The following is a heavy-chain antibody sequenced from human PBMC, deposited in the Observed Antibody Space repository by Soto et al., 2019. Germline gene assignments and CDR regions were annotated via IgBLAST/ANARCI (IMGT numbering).Heavy chain of an antibody. CDR1: GGNIGSSNW. D-gene: IGHD2-8*02. V-gene: IGHV4-4*02. CDR3: ARDKITGLFDY. J-gene: IGHJ4*02. CDR2: IYHSGST. Sequence: SETQSLTSTVSGGNIGSSNWWSWVRQPPGKGLEWIGEIYHSGSTNYNPSLKSRVTISVDTSKNQFSLKLTSVTAADTAVYYCARDKITGLFDYWGQGTLVTVSS.